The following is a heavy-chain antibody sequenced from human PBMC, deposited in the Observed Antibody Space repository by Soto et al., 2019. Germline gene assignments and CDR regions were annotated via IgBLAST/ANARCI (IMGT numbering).Heavy chain of an antibody. Sequence: QVQLQESGPGLVKPSGTLSLTCAVSGGSISSNNWWRWVRQPPGKGLERIGGIYHSGSTNYNPSLKSRVTRQVDKSTNQFSLDRSAVTAADTAACYCARGAGSYRSFDYWGQGTLVTVSS. J-gene: IGHJ4*02. CDR2: IYHSGST. D-gene: IGHD1-26*01. CDR1: GGSISSNNW. CDR3: ARGAGSYRSFDY. V-gene: IGHV4-4*02.